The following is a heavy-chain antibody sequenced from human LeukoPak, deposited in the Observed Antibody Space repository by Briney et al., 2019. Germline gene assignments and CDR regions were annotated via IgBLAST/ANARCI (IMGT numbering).Heavy chain of an antibody. CDR1: GYTFTGYY. V-gene: IGHV1-2*02. Sequence: ASVKVSCKASGYTFTGYYMHWVRQAPGQGLEWMGWINPNSGGTNYAQKFQGRVTMTRDTSISTAYMELSRLRSDDTAVYYCARWHGDSEPSAGYWGQGTLVTVSS. CDR3: ARWHGDSEPSAGY. J-gene: IGHJ4*02. CDR2: INPNSGGT. D-gene: IGHD4-17*01.